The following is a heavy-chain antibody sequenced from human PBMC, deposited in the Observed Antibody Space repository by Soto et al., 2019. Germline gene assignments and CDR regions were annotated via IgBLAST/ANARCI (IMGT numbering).Heavy chain of an antibody. Sequence: QVQLVQSGAEVKKPGASVRVSCKASGYTFTGYYLHWVRQAPGQGPEYMGWIHPDRGGTDYAQRFQGRVTMTRDTSIRTAFMELSSLKLDDTAVYYCARDQWFGESSSVAIDYWGQGTLVTVSS. D-gene: IGHD3-10*01. CDR1: GYTFTGYY. V-gene: IGHV1-2*02. J-gene: IGHJ4*02. CDR3: ARDQWFGESSSVAIDY. CDR2: IHPDRGGT.